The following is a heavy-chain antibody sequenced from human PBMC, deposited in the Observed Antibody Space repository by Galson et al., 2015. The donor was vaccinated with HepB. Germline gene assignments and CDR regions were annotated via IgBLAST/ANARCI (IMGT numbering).Heavy chain of an antibody. D-gene: IGHD3-22*01. CDR2: IIPILGIA. CDR1: GGTFSSYT. V-gene: IGHV1-69*02. J-gene: IGHJ4*02. CDR3: ARVKNYYDSSGYRYYSFDC. Sequence: SVKVSCKASGGTFSSYTISWVRQAPGQGLEWMGRIIPILGIANYAQKFQGRVTITADKSTSTAYMELSSLRSEDTAVYYCARVKNYYDSSGYRYYSFDCWGQGTLGTVSS.